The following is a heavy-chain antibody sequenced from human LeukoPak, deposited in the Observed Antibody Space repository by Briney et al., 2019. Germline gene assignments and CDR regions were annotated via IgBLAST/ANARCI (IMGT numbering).Heavy chain of an antibody. D-gene: IGHD3-3*01. CDR2: IYYSGST. CDR1: GGSISSNSYY. J-gene: IGHJ4*02. V-gene: IGHV4-39*01. Sequence: PSETLSLTCTVSGGSISSNSYYWGWIRQPPGKGLEWIGSIYYSGSTYYNPSLKSRVTISVDTSKNQFSLKLRSVTAADTAVYYCARLVRGWITIFGVVIGAVPDYWGQGTLVSVSS. CDR3: ARLVRGWITIFGVVIGAVPDY.